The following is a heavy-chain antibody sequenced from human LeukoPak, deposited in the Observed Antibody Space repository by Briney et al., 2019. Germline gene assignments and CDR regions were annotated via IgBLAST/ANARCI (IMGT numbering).Heavy chain of an antibody. J-gene: IGHJ3*02. CDR2: IYSGGSK. D-gene: IGHD6-19*01. V-gene: IGHV3-53*01. Sequence: GGSLRLSCAAPGFPLSSNYMSWVSHAPGKGLEWGSVIYSGGSKYYADSVKGRFTISRDHSKNTLYLQINSLRAEDPAGYLCARTRSSGWPRNFKDAYDNWGQGTMVTVSS. CDR3: ARTRSSGWPRNFKDAYDN. CDR1: GFPLSSNY.